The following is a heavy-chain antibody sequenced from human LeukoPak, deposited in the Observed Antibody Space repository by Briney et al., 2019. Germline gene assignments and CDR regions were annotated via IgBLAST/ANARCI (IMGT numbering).Heavy chain of an antibody. J-gene: IGHJ4*02. V-gene: IGHV3-30*04. D-gene: IGHD6-19*01. CDR2: ISYDGSNK. CDR3: ASNESSGWPFDY. CDR1: GFTFSSYA. Sequence: GGPLRLSCAASGFTFSSYAMHWVRQAPGKGLEWVAVISYDGSNKYYADSVKGRFTISRDNSKNTLYLQMNSLRAEDTAVYYCASNESSGWPFDYWGQGTLVTVSS.